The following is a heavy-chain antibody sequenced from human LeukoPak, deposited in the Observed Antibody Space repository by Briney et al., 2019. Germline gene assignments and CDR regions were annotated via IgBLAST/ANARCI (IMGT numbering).Heavy chain of an antibody. J-gene: IGHJ4*02. Sequence: GGSLRLSCAASGFTFSSYAMSWVRQAPGKGLEWVSSISSSSSYIYYADSVKGRFTITRDNAKNSLYLQMNSLRAEDTAIYYCAKSRGIYDNSGWRTFDSWGQGTLVTVSS. CDR3: AKSRGIYDNSGWRTFDS. V-gene: IGHV3-21*04. CDR1: GFTFSSYA. CDR2: ISSSSSYI. D-gene: IGHD6-19*01.